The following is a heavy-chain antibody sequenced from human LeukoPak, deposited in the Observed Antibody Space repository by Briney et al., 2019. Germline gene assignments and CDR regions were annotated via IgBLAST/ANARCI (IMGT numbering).Heavy chain of an antibody. CDR1: GFTFSTYP. CDR3: AKDALYYGSGPYYFDY. D-gene: IGHD3-10*01. CDR2: ISGSGGST. V-gene: IGHV3-23*01. Sequence: GRSLRLSCAASGFTFSTYPMSWVRQAPGKGLEWVSAISGSGGSTYYADSVKGRFTISRDNSKNTLYLQMNSLRAEDTAVYYCAKDALYYGSGPYYFDYWGQGTLVTVSS. J-gene: IGHJ4*02.